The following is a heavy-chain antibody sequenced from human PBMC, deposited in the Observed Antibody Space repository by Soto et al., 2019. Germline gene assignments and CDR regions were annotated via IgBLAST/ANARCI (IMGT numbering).Heavy chain of an antibody. CDR2: IIPIFGTA. V-gene: IGHV1-69*13. CDR3: ARDRVTMVRGVSHFDY. D-gene: IGHD3-10*01. Sequence: GASVKVSCKASGGTFSSYAISWVRQAPGQGLEWMGGIIPIFGTANYAQKFQGRVTITANGSTSTAYMELSSLRSEDTAVYYCARDRVTMVRGVSHFDYWGQGTLVTVSS. J-gene: IGHJ4*02. CDR1: GGTFSSYA.